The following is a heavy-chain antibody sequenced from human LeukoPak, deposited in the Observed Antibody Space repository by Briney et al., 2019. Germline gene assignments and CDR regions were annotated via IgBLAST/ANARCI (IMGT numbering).Heavy chain of an antibody. J-gene: IGHJ6*02. D-gene: IGHD6-6*01. V-gene: IGHV4-34*01. CDR3: ARGRGVRSSSVGSNYYYYGMDV. Sequence: PSETLSLTCAVYGGSFSGYYWSWIRQPPGKGLEWIGEINHSGSTNYNPSLKSRVTISVDTSKNQFSLKLSSVTAADTAVYYCARGRGVRSSSVGSNYYYYGMDVWGQGTTVTASS. CDR1: GGSFSGYY. CDR2: INHSGST.